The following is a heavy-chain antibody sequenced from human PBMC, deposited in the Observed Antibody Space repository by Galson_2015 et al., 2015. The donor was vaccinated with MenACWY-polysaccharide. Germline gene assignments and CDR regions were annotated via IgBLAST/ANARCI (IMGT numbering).Heavy chain of an antibody. J-gene: IGHJ4*02. Sequence: LRLSCATSGFIFSGAWMSWVRQAPGKGLEWIGRVKSKTDGGATDYAAPVKGRFTISRDDSKNTLYVQMNSLKTEDTAVYYCTTDASYNGVCCPDYWGQGTLVTVSS. D-gene: IGHD2-8*01. V-gene: IGHV3-15*01. CDR2: VKSKTDGGAT. CDR3: TTDASYNGVCCPDY. CDR1: GFIFSGAW.